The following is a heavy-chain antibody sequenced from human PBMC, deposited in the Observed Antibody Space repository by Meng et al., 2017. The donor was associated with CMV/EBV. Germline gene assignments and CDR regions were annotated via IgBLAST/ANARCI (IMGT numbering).Heavy chain of an antibody. J-gene: IGHJ4*02. Sequence: QVQLVQSGAKVKKPGAAVKVSCKVHGYTLTELSMHWVRQAPGKGLEWMGRFDPEDGETIYAQKFQGRVTITDDTSTDTGYMQLSSLRSEDTAVYYCATEIFGGSYSFDYWGQGTLVTASS. CDR1: GYTLTELS. D-gene: IGHD6-19*01. V-gene: IGHV1-24*01. CDR2: FDPEDGET. CDR3: ATEIFGGSYSFDY.